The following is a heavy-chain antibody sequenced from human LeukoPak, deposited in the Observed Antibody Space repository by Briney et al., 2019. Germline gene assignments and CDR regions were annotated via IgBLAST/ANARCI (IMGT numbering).Heavy chain of an antibody. V-gene: IGHV1-2*02. CDR3: ARDNSVGDVAWWFDP. CDR2: INPNSGGT. D-gene: IGHD1-26*01. CDR1: GYIFTDYY. J-gene: IGHJ5*02. Sequence: ASVKVSCKASGYIFTDYYMHWVRQAPGQGLEWMGWINPNSGGTKYAQKFQGRVTMTRDTSISTAYMELSSLRSDDTAVYYCARDNSVGDVAWWFDPWGQGTLVTVSS.